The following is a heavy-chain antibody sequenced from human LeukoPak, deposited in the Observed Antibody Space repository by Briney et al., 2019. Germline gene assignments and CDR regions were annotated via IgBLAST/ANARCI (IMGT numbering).Heavy chain of an antibody. Sequence: GRSVRLSCAASGFTFSSYGMHWVRQAPGKGLEGVAVISYDVSNKYYADSVKGRFTISRDNSKNTLYLQMNSLRAEDTAVYYCAKDGGYCGGDCYSLLLDYWGQGTLVTVSS. V-gene: IGHV3-30*18. CDR1: GFTFSSYG. CDR3: AKDGGYCGGDCYSLLLDY. D-gene: IGHD2-21*02. J-gene: IGHJ4*02. CDR2: ISYDVSNK.